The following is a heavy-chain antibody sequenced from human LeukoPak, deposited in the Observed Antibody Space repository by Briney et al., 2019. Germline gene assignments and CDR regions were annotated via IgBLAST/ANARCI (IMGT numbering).Heavy chain of an antibody. CDR2: ISWNSGSI. Sequence: GGSLRLSCAASGFTFDDYAMHWVRQAPGKGLEWVSGISWNSGSIGYADSVKGRFTISRDNTKNSLYLQMNSLRAEDTALYYCAKDEGDSSGHLFDYWGQGTLVTVSS. V-gene: IGHV3-9*01. CDR3: AKDEGDSSGHLFDY. J-gene: IGHJ4*02. CDR1: GFTFDDYA. D-gene: IGHD3-22*01.